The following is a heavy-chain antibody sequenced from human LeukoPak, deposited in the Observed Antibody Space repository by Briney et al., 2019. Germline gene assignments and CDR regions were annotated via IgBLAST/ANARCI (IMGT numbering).Heavy chain of an antibody. Sequence: GGSLRLSCAASGFTFSNYWMSWVRQAPGKGLEWVANIKQDGSEKYYVDSVKGRFTISRDNAKNSLYLQMSSLRAEDTAVYYCARDPTPRTDAFDIWGQGTMVTVSS. V-gene: IGHV3-7*01. J-gene: IGHJ3*02. CDR3: ARDPTPRTDAFDI. CDR2: IKQDGSEK. D-gene: IGHD1-14*01. CDR1: GFTFSNYW.